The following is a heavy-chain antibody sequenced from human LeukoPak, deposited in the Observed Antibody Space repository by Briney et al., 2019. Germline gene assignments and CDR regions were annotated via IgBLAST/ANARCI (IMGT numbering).Heavy chain of an antibody. CDR3: ARHDRNSGRYYDFDY. D-gene: IGHD1-26*01. J-gene: IGHJ4*02. CDR1: GGSITNYY. CDR2: IYYSGST. V-gene: IGHV4-59*08. Sequence: SETLSLTCTVSGGSITNYYWSWIRHPPGKGLEWIGYIYYSGSTEYNPSLKSRVTISVDTSKNQFSLKLTSVTAADSATYYCARHDRNSGRYYDFDYWGQGTLVTVSS.